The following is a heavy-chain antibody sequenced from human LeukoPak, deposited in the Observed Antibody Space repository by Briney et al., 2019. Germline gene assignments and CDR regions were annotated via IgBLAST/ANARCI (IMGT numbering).Heavy chain of an antibody. CDR3: ARVMGELRTDYDFWSGYSLDY. CDR2: IYHGGNT. CDR1: GGSLRSGGYY. J-gene: IGHJ4*02. V-gene: IGHV4-30-2*01. Sequence: SQTLSLTCTVSGGSLRSGGYYWSWIRRPPGKGLEWIGHIYHGGNTYYNPSLKSRVTISVDRSKNQFSLKLSSVTAADTAVYYCARVMGELRTDYDFWSGYSLDYWGQGTLVTVSS. D-gene: IGHD3-3*01.